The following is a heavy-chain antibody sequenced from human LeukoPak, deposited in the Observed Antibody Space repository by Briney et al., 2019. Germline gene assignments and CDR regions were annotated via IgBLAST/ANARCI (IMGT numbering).Heavy chain of an antibody. CDR1: GGSISSSSYY. Sequence: PSETLSLTCTVSGGSISSSSYYWGWIRQPPGKGLEWIGSIYYSGSTYYNPSLKSRVTISVDTSKNQFSLKLSTVTAADTAVYYCARDEVGAAIDYWGQGTLVTVSS. V-gene: IGHV4-39*07. J-gene: IGHJ4*02. CDR2: IYYSGST. CDR3: ARDEVGAAIDY. D-gene: IGHD2-15*01.